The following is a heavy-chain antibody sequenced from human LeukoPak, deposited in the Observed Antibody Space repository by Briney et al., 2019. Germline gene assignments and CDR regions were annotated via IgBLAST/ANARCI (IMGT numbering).Heavy chain of an antibody. Sequence: ASVKVSCKASGYTFTSYGISWVRQAPGQGLEWMGWISAYNGNTNYPQKLQGRVTMPTETSTSKAYMELRSLRSDDTAVYYCARASSSSSSVSFDYWGQGTLVTVSS. CDR2: ISAYNGNT. CDR3: ARASSSSSSVSFDY. CDR1: GYTFTSYG. V-gene: IGHV1-18*01. D-gene: IGHD6-6*01. J-gene: IGHJ4*02.